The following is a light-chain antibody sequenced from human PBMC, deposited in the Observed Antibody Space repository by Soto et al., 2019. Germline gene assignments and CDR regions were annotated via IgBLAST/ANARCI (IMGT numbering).Light chain of an antibody. Sequence: DIHLTQSPSFLSASLGDRVTMTCRASQGINAFLAWYQQLPGRAPKLLIFGASTLQTGVPSRFSGSGSGTDFTLTISSLQPEDFATYYCQQVNSYPLTFGGGTKVDIK. J-gene: IGKJ4*01. V-gene: IGKV1-9*01. CDR3: QQVNSYPLT. CDR2: GAS. CDR1: QGINAF.